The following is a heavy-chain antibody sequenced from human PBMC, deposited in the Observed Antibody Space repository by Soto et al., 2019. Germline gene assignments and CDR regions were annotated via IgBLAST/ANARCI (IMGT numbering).Heavy chain of an antibody. V-gene: IGHV3-30*18. J-gene: IGHJ4*02. CDR3: AKDREHSYGYPRPYFDY. Sequence: QVQLVESGGGVVQPGRSLRLSCAASGFTFSSYGMHWVRQAPGKGLEWVAVISYDGSNKYYADSVKGRFTISRDNSKNTLYLHMNSLRAEDTAVYYCAKDREHSYGYPRPYFDYWGQGTLVTVSS. D-gene: IGHD5-18*01. CDR2: ISYDGSNK. CDR1: GFTFSSYG.